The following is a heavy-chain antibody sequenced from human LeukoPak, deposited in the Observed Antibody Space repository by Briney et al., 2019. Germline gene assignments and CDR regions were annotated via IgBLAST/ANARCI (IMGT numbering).Heavy chain of an antibody. J-gene: IGHJ4*02. CDR3: ARYGSGSYYIPHFDY. V-gene: IGHV4-59*01. CDR2: IYYSGST. Sequence: PSETLSLTCTVSGGSISSYYWSWIRQPPGKGLEWIGYIYYSGSTNYNPSLKSRVTISVDTSKNQFSLKLSSVTAADTAVYYCARYGSGSYYIPHFDYRGQGTLVTVSS. CDR1: GGSISSYY. D-gene: IGHD3-10*01.